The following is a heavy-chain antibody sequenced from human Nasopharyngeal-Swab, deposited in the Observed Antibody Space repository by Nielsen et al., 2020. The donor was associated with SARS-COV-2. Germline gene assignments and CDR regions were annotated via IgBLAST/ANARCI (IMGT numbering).Heavy chain of an antibody. Sequence: ASVKVSCKASGYTFTSYGISWVRQAPGQGLGWMGWISAYNGNTNYAQKLQGRVTMTTDTSTSTAYMELRSLRSDDTAVYYCASFSDSYNAFDIWGQGTMVTVSS. CDR3: ASFSDSYNAFDI. J-gene: IGHJ3*02. D-gene: IGHD2-15*01. CDR1: GYTFTSYG. V-gene: IGHV1-18*01. CDR2: ISAYNGNT.